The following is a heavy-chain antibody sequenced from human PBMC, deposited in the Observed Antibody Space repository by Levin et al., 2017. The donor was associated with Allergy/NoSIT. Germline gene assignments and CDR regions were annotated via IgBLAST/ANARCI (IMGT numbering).Heavy chain of an antibody. J-gene: IGHJ6*03. CDR1: GGSFSGYY. CDR3: ARGLTLSSGWSRFYYYMDV. CDR2: INHSGST. Sequence: SETLSLTCAVYGGSFSGYYWSWIRQPPGKGLEWIGEINHSGSTNYNPSLKSRVTISVDTSKNQFSLKLSSVTAADTAVYYCARGLTLSSGWSRFYYYMDVWGKGTTVTVSS. D-gene: IGHD6-19*01. V-gene: IGHV4-34*01.